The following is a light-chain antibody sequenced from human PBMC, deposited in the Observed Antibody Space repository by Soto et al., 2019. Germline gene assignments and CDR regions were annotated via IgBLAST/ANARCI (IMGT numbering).Light chain of an antibody. CDR1: SSNIGSNT. Sequence: QSVLTQPPSASGTPGQRVTISCSGSSSNIGSNTVNWYKQLPGTAPKLLIYSNNQRPSGVPDRFSGSKSGTSASLAISWLQSEDEAYYYWAAWDDSLNGYVFGTGTKVTVL. CDR2: SNN. CDR3: AAWDDSLNGYV. J-gene: IGLJ1*01. V-gene: IGLV1-44*01.